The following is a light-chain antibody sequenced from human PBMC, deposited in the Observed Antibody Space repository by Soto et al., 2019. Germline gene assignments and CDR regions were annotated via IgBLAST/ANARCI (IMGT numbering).Light chain of an antibody. J-gene: IGKJ2*01. CDR1: QSVSSN. CDR3: QQYNNWPPRYT. V-gene: IGKV3-15*01. CDR2: GAS. Sequence: EMVMTQSPATLSVSPGERATLSCRASQSVSSNLAWYQQKPGQAPRLLIYGASTRATGIPARFSGSGSGTEFTLTISSLQSEDFAVYYCQQYNNWPPRYTFGQGTKLEIK.